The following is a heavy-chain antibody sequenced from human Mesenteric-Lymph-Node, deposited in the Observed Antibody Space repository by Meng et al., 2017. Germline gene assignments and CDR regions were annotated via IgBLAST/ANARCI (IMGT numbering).Heavy chain of an antibody. Sequence: QVQLQQVGAGLLKPSETLSLTCAVYGGSFSGYYWSWIRQPPGKGLEWIGEINHSGSTNYNPSLKSRVTISVDTSKNQFSLKLSSVTAADTAVYYCARGPYGSGIWYFDYWGQGTLVTVSS. J-gene: IGHJ4*02. CDR1: GGSFSGYY. CDR2: INHSGST. D-gene: IGHD3-10*01. CDR3: ARGPYGSGIWYFDY. V-gene: IGHV4-34*01.